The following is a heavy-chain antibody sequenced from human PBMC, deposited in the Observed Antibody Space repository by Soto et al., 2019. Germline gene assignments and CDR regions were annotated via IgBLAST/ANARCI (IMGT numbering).Heavy chain of an antibody. CDR2: INAGGGYT. D-gene: IGHD3-10*01. Sequence: ASVKVSCKASGYSFTNYYMHWVRQAPGQGLEWMGTINAGGGYTTYAQRFQGRVTMTRDTSTSTVSMELSSLRYEDTAVYYCARHSYYYGSTYGCWLDPWGQGTLVTVSS. CDR1: GYSFTNYY. CDR3: ARHSYYYGSTYGCWLDP. V-gene: IGHV1-46*01. J-gene: IGHJ5*02.